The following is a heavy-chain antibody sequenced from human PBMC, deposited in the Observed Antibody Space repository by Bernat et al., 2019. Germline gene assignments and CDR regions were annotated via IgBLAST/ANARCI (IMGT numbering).Heavy chain of an antibody. J-gene: IGHJ3*02. D-gene: IGHD2-15*01. CDR3: AKEFVVVANTLYVAFDI. Sequence: QVQLVESGGGVVQPGRSLRLSCAASGFTFSSYGMHWVRQAPGKGLEWVAVISYDGSNKYYADSVKGRFTISRDNSKNTLYLQMNSLRAEDTAVYYFAKEFVVVANTLYVAFDIWGQGKMVTVSS. V-gene: IGHV3-30*18. CDR2: ISYDGSNK. CDR1: GFTFSSYG.